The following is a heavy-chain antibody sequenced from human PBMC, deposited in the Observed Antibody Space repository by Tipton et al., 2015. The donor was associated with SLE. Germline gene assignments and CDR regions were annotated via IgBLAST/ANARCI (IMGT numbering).Heavy chain of an antibody. CDR3: AKAGEATYGMDV. CDR2: IWYDGSNT. Sequence: SLRLSCAASGFTFGSYGMHGVRQAPGKGLEWVAVIWYDGSNTYYADSVKGRFTISRDNSKNNLYLQMNSLRPEDTALYYCAKAGEATYGMDVWGQGTTVTVSS. CDR1: GFTFGSYG. J-gene: IGHJ6*02. D-gene: IGHD7-27*01. V-gene: IGHV3-30*18.